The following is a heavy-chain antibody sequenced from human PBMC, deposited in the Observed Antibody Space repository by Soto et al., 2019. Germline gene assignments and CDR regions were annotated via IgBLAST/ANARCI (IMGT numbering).Heavy chain of an antibody. J-gene: IGHJ4*02. CDR2: ISYGGNT. V-gene: IGHV4-39*01. CDR3: ARHRRETGTYAQTIDH. Sequence: SETLSLTCTVSDGSISSTSYYWAWVRQPPEKGLEWIGAISYGGNTYHNPSLRGRVTMFVDTSKSQFSLDLTSVTAADTALYYCARHRRETGTYAQTIDHWGQGTLVTVSS. D-gene: IGHD1-1*01. CDR1: DGSISSTSYY.